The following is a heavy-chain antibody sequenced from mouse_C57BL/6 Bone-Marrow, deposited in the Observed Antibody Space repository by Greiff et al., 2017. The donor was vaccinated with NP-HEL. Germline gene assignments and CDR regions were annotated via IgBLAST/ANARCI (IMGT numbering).Heavy chain of an antibody. V-gene: IGHV1-82*01. CDR1: GYAFSSSW. CDR2: IYPGDGDT. Sequence: QVQLQQPGPELVKPGASVKISCKASGYAFSSSWMNWVKQRPGKGLEWIGRIYPGDGDTNYNGKFKGKATLTADKSSSTAYMQLSSLTSEDSAVYFCAREDITTVGYWGQGTTLTVSS. D-gene: IGHD1-1*01. J-gene: IGHJ2*01. CDR3: AREDITTVGY.